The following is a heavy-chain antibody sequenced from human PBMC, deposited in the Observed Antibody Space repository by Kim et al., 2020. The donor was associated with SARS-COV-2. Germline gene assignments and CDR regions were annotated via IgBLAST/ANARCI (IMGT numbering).Heavy chain of an antibody. CDR1: GYTLTAHY. Sequence: ASVKVSCKASGYTLTAHYMHWVRQAPGQGLEWMGWINPTSGATNYAQKFHGRVTMTRDTSIGTAYMELTGLGSDDTAVYYCARAPMGSTEWFDPWGQGSQVIVSP. CDR2: INPTSGAT. D-gene: IGHD3-10*01. J-gene: IGHJ5*02. CDR3: ARAPMGSTEWFDP. V-gene: IGHV1-2*02.